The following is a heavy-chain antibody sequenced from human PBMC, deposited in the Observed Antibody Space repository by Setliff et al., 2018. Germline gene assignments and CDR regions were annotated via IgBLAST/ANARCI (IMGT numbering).Heavy chain of an antibody. Sequence: GGSLRLSCAASGFTFNNFAMHWVRQAPGKGLEWVAVIWYDGSNKYYADSVKGRFTISRDNSKNTLYLQMNSLRAEDTAVYYCAKVNNRFWSGYYPYYYGMDVWGQGTTVTVSS. V-gene: IGHV3-33*06. CDR1: GFTFNNFA. CDR2: IWYDGSNK. D-gene: IGHD3-3*01. CDR3: AKVNNRFWSGYYPYYYGMDV. J-gene: IGHJ6*02.